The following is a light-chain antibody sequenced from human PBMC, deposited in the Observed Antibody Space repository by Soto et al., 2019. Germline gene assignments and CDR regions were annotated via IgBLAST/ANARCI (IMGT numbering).Light chain of an antibody. CDR3: QQLNNYTRT. Sequence: DIQITQSPSSPSASVGDGVTITCRTSQTIRSYLNWYQQKPGKAPQLLIYGASCLHSGVPSMFSGSGAGTDCTLTISSLQPEDVATAYCQQLNNYTRTFGQGTQVDIK. V-gene: IGKV1-39*01. CDR2: GAS. J-gene: IGKJ1*01. CDR1: QTIRSY.